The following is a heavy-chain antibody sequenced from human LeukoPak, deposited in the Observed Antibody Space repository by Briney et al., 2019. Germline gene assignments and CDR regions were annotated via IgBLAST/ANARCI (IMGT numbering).Heavy chain of an antibody. J-gene: IGHJ6*03. CDR2: IRYDGRNK. CDR1: RFTFSSYG. CDR3: ARVLRYCSGGNCYSGGLGYMDV. V-gene: IGHV3-30*02. Sequence: PGGSLRLSCAASRFTFSSYGMHWVRQAPGKGLEWVAFIRYDGRNKYYADSVKGRFTISRDNAKNSLFLQMNSLRAEDTAVYYCARVLRYCSGGNCYSGGLGYMDVWGKGTTVTISS. D-gene: IGHD2-15*01.